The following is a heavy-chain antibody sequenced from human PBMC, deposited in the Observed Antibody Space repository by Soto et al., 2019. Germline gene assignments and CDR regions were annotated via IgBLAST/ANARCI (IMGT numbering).Heavy chain of an antibody. J-gene: IGHJ5*02. CDR2: IIPIFGTA. CDR1: GGPFSSYA. D-gene: IGHD2-15*01. Sequence: SVKVCCNASGGPFSSYAISWGRQAPGQGLEWMGGIIPIFGTANYAQKFQGRVTITADESTSTAYMELSSLRSEDTAVYYCARAPIRYCSGGSCYATLDPWGQGTLVTVSS. V-gene: IGHV1-69*01. CDR3: ARAPIRYCSGGSCYATLDP.